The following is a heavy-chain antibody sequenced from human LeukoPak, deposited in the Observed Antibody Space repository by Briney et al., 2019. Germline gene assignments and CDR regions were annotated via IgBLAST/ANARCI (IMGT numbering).Heavy chain of an antibody. V-gene: IGHV5-51*01. Sequence: GESLKISCKGSGYSSTSYWIGWVRQMPGKGLEWMGIIYLGDSDTRYSPSFQGQVTISADKSITTAHLQWRSLTASATAMYYCASALKYSSDAFDIWGQGTMVTVSS. CDR3: ASALKYSSDAFDI. CDR1: GYSSTSYW. D-gene: IGHD5-18*01. J-gene: IGHJ3*02. CDR2: IYLGDSDT.